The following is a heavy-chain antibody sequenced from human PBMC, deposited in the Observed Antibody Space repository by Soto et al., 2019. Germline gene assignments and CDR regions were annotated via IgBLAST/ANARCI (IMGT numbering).Heavy chain of an antibody. J-gene: IGHJ5*02. D-gene: IGHD3-3*01. Sequence: GESLKISCKGSGYSFTSYWIGWVRQMPGKGLEWMGIIYPGDSDTRYSPSFQGQVTISADKSISTAYLQWGSLKASDTAMYYCARLAITIFGVVNPYNWFDPWGQGTLVTVSS. CDR3: ARLAITIFGVVNPYNWFDP. CDR1: GYSFTSYW. V-gene: IGHV5-51*01. CDR2: IYPGDSDT.